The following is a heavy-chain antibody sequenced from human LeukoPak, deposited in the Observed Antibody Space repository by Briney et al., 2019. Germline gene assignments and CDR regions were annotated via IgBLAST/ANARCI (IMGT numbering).Heavy chain of an antibody. Sequence: GGSLRLSCAASGFTFSSYAMSGVRQAPGRGREWVSAISGSGGSTYYADAVRGRFTISRDNSKNTLYLQMNSLRAEDTAVYYCAKILALADYYFDYWGQGTLVTVSS. CDR2: ISGSGGST. CDR1: GFTFSSYA. D-gene: IGHD6-19*01. J-gene: IGHJ4*02. CDR3: AKILALADYYFDY. V-gene: IGHV3-23*01.